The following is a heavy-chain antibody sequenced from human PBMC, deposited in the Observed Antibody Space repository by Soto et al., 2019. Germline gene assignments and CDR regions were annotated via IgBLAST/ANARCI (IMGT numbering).Heavy chain of an antibody. Sequence: GASVKVSCKASGYTFTGAYIHWVRQAPGQGLEWMGCINPNSGGTEFAQKFQGRVTVTRDTSITTVCMEMNRLRSDDTGVYYCARDFTTRSYGVDVWGQGTAVTVSS. D-gene: IGHD3-10*01. V-gene: IGHV1-2*02. CDR2: INPNSGGT. CDR1: GYTFTGAY. J-gene: IGHJ6*02. CDR3: ARDFTTRSYGVDV.